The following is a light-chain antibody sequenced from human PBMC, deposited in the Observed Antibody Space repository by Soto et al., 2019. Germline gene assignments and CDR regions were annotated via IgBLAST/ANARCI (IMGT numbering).Light chain of an antibody. CDR1: SSDVGGYNY. Sequence: LTQPASGSGFPGQSITISCTGTSSDVGGYNYVSWYQQHPGKAPKLMIYDVSNRPSGVSNRFSGSKSGNTASLTISGLQAEDEADYYCSSYTSSIYVFGTGTKVTVL. V-gene: IGLV2-14*01. CDR2: DVS. J-gene: IGLJ1*01. CDR3: SSYTSSIYV.